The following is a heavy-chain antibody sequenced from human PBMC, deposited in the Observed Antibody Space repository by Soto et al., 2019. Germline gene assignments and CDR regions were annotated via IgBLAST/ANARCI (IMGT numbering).Heavy chain of an antibody. V-gene: IGHV1-2*04. CDR2: INPNTVCI. J-gene: IGHJ6*02. CDR3: AREGLGGCLDG. Sequence: QVQLVQSGAEVKRPGASVKVYCKASGYTFTAYYIHWVRQAPGQGLEWMGWINPNTVCINYAHTFQGWVTMNRDSCISTAYMDLSSLRSDDRAVSDCAREGLGGCLDGWCQGTTVTVAS. D-gene: IGHD6-19*01. CDR1: GYTFTAYY.